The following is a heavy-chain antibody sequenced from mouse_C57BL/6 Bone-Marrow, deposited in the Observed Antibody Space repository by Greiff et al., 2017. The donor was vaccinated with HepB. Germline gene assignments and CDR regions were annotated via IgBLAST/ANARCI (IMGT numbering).Heavy chain of an antibody. CDR3: ARSVVATANWDEGDY. CDR2: IHPNSGST. Sequence: QVQLQQPGAELVKPGASVKLSCKASGYTFTSYWMHWVKQRPGQGLEWIGMIHPNSGSTNYNEKFKSKATLTVDKSSSTAYMQLSSLTSEDSAVYYCARSVVATANWDEGDYWGQGTTLTVSS. J-gene: IGHJ2*01. V-gene: IGHV1-64*01. CDR1: GYTFTSYW. D-gene: IGHD4-1*01.